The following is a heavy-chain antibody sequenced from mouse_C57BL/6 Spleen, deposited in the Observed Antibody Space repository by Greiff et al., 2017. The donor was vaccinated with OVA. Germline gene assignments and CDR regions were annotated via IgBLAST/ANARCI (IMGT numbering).Heavy chain of an antibody. CDR2: INPNNGGT. D-gene: IGHD2-2*01. CDR3: ARGDYGYDVRAMDY. J-gene: IGHJ4*01. V-gene: IGHV1-22*01. CDR1: GYTFTDYN. Sequence: EVKLVESGPELVKPGASVKMSCKASGYTFTDYNMHWVKQSHGKSLEWIGYINPNNGGTSYNQKFKGKATLTVNKSSSTAYMELRSLTSEDSAVYYCARGDYGYDVRAMDYWGQGTSVTVSS.